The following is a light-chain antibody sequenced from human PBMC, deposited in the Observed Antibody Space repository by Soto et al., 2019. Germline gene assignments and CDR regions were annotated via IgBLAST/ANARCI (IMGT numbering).Light chain of an antibody. CDR3: HQYDGWK. CDR2: GAS. J-gene: IGKJ1*01. CDR1: QSFNSIY. Sequence: EIVLTQSPGTLSLSPGERATLSCRASQSFNSIYLAWYQQKPGQAPRLLIYGASSRATGIPDRFSGSGSGTDFTLTISRLEPEDFAVYYCHQYDGWKLGQGTKVDIK. V-gene: IGKV3-20*01.